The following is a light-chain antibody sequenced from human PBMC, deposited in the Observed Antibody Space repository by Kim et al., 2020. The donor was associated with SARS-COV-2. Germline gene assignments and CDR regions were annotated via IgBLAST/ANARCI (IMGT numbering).Light chain of an antibody. CDR2: DVS. J-gene: IGKJ1*01. CDR1: HDITTA. V-gene: IGKV1D-13*01. Sequence: AAVGDRVTITCRASHDITTALSWYQQKPGKTPKLLMYDVSTLESGVPSRFSGSGSGTDFTLTIGSLQPEDFATYYCQQFKNYPRTFGQGTKVDIK. CDR3: QQFKNYPRT.